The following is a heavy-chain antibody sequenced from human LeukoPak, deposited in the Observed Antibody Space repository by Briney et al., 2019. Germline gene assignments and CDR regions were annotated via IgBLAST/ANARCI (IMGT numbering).Heavy chain of an antibody. Sequence: GGSLRLSCAASGFTFSSYSMNWVRQAPGKGLEWVSSISSSSSYIYYADSVKGRFTISRDNAKNSLYLQMNSLRAEDTALYYCAKGEYYDSSGYYYFDYWGQGTLVTVSS. D-gene: IGHD3-22*01. CDR1: GFTFSSYS. J-gene: IGHJ4*02. V-gene: IGHV3-21*04. CDR3: AKGEYYDSSGYYYFDY. CDR2: ISSSSSYI.